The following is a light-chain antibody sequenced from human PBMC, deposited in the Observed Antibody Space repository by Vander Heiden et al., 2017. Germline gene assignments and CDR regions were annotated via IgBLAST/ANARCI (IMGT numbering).Light chain of an antibody. CDR2: AAS. Sequence: DIQMTQSPSFMSASVGDTVTITCRASKGISDWLAWYQQKPGKAPKLLIYAASTLQTGVPSRFSGSESGTDFTLTITTVQPEDFATYYCQQASSFPITFGQGTRLEIK. V-gene: IGKV1D-12*01. J-gene: IGKJ5*01. CDR3: QQASSFPIT. CDR1: KGISDW.